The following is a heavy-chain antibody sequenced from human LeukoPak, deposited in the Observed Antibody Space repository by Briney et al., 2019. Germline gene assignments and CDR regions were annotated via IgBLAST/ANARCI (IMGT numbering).Heavy chain of an antibody. J-gene: IGHJ4*01. V-gene: IGHV3-15*01. D-gene: IGHD2-15*01. CDR1: GFTFSNAW. CDR2: IKSKTDGGTI. Sequence: GGSLRLSCAASGFTFSNAWMSWVRQAPGKGLEWVGRIKSKTDGGTIDYAAPVKGRFTISRDDSKNTLYLQMDSLKTEDTPVYYCPTDQVAITWPYYSDHWGQGTLVTVFS. CDR3: PTDQVAITWPYYSDH.